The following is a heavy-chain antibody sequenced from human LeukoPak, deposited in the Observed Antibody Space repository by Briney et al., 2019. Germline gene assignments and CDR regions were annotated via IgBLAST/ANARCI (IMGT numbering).Heavy chain of an antibody. V-gene: IGHV3-74*01. D-gene: IGHD3-10*01. CDR3: TTDTFGARDS. J-gene: IGHJ4*02. CDR2: INEDGSST. CDR1: GYTFSRYW. Sequence: GGSLRLSCAASGYTFSRYWMHWVRQGPGKGRVWVSRINEDGSSTSYAERVRGRFTISRDNAKNTLYLQMNSLRAEDAAVYYCTTDTFGARDSWGQGTLVTVSS.